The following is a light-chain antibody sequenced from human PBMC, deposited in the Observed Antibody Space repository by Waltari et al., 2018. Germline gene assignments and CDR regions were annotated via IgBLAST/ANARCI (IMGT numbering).Light chain of an antibody. Sequence: QSALTQPASVSGSPGRSITISCTGTSSDVGAYDYISWYQQLPGKAPNLLLYQVTYRPSGAPDRFSGSKSGNMASLTISGLQADDDADYYCTSYTTSSTLVFGTGTKVTVL. CDR1: SSDVGAYDY. CDR2: QVT. V-gene: IGLV2-14*01. J-gene: IGLJ1*01. CDR3: TSYTTSSTLV.